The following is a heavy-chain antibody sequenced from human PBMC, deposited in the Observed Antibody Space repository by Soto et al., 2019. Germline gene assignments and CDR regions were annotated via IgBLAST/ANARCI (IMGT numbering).Heavy chain of an antibody. CDR1: GFTFSSYS. CDR2: ISSSSSYI. CDR3: ARDLXIAARHGGDYYYYGMDV. J-gene: IGHJ6*02. D-gene: IGHD6-6*01. V-gene: IGHV3-21*01. Sequence: GFLRLSCAAAGFTFSSYSMNWVRQAPGKGLEWVSSISSSSSYIYYADSVKGRFTISRDNAKNSLYLQMNSLRAEDTAVYYCARDLXIAARHGGDYYYYGMDVWGQGTTVTVSS.